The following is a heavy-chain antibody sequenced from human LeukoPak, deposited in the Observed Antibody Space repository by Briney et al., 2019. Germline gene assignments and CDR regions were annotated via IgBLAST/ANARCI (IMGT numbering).Heavy chain of an antibody. D-gene: IGHD6-13*01. J-gene: IGHJ3*02. CDR1: GFTFTNYA. CDR3: ANFEGSSQAFHI. V-gene: IGHV3-30*18. CDR2: ILYDGSRK. Sequence: GGSLRLSCAASGFTFTNYAMHWVRQAPGKGLEWVANILYDGSRKNYADSVKGRFSVYRDNSNYSLYLQMNSLRIEDTAVYYCANFEGSSQAFHIWGQGALVTVSS.